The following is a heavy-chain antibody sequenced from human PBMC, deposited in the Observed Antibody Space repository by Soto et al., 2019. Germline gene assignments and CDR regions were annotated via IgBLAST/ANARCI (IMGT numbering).Heavy chain of an antibody. CDR3: AKGSSRYYDSFDY. D-gene: IGHD3-22*01. CDR2: ITASGGNT. V-gene: IGHV3-23*01. J-gene: IGHJ4*02. CDR1: GFTFSNYA. Sequence: EVQLLESGGGLVQPGGSLRLSCAASGFTFSNYAKYWVRQTPGKGLEWVSAITASGGNTYYADSVKGRFTISRDNSKNTMSLLMNSLRAEDRALYYCAKGSSRYYDSFDYWGQGTLVAVSS.